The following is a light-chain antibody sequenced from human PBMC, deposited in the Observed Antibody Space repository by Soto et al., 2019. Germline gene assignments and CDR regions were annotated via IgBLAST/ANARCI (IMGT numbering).Light chain of an antibody. CDR2: DAS. Sequence: EIVLTQSPGTLSLSPGERATLSCRASQTISSYLAWYQHKPGQAPRLLIYDASSRATGIPDRFSGSGSGTDFNLTISRLEPEDFPVYYCQQYLSSPPYGFGQGTKLEI. V-gene: IGKV3-20*01. CDR3: QQYLSSPPYG. J-gene: IGKJ2*03. CDR1: QTISSY.